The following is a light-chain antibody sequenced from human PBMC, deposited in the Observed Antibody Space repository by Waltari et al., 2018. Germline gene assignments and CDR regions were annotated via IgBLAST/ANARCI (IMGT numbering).Light chain of an antibody. CDR3: MQTTHWPHN. V-gene: IGKV2-30*01. Sequence: DVVMTQSPLPLPVTPGHAASTSCRSSQGLADSAGDTRLSWFYQRPGQSPRRLIHGVSNRASGVPDRFSGSGSGTEFTLKISRVEAEDVGVYYCMQTTHWPHNFGQGTKLEIK. CDR2: GVS. CDR1: QGLADSAGDTR. J-gene: IGKJ2*01.